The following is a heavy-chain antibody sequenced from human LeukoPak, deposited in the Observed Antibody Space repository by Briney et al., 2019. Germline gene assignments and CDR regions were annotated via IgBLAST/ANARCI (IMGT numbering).Heavy chain of an antibody. CDR3: ARDIDYGGNSGGFDY. CDR2: IYYSGST. V-gene: IGHV4-59*01. J-gene: IGHJ4*02. CDR1: GGSLSSYY. D-gene: IGHD4-23*01. Sequence: SETLSLTCIVSGGSLSSYYWSWIRQPPGKGLEWSGYIYYSGSTNYNPSLKSRVTISVDTSKNQFSLKLSSVTAADTAVYYCARDIDYGGNSGGFDYWGQGTLVTVSS.